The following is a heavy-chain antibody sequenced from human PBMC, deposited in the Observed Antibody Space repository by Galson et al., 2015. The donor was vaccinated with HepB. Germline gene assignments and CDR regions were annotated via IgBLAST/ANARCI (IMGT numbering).Heavy chain of an antibody. V-gene: IGHV3-23*01. D-gene: IGHD6-6*01. CDR2: ISGNGGST. Sequence: SLRLSCAASGFTFNNYAMSWVRQAPGKGLEWVSTISGNGGSTYYADSVKGRFTISRDNSKNTLYLQMNSLRAEDTAIYYCAKDAEGGQLSWLDPWGQGTLVTVSS. CDR1: GFTFNNYA. CDR3: AKDAEGGQLSWLDP. J-gene: IGHJ5*02.